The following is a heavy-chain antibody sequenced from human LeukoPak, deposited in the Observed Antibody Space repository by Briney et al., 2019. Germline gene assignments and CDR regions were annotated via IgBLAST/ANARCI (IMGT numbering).Heavy chain of an antibody. CDR1: GFTFWSFG. Sequence: GGSLRLSCAASGFTFWSFGMHGAREAPGKALEGVAFIRYDGSNYYYADSVKGRFTISRDNSKNTLYLQMNSLRAEDTAVYYCARSGYSPYDAFDIWGQGTMVTVSS. CDR2: IRYDGSNY. CDR3: ARSGYSPYDAFDI. J-gene: IGHJ3*02. V-gene: IGHV3-30*02. D-gene: IGHD3-3*01.